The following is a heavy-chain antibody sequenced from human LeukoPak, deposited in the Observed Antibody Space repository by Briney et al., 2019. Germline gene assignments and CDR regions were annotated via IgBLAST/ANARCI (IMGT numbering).Heavy chain of an antibody. CDR1: GFTFSSYA. V-gene: IGHV3-30*04. J-gene: IGHJ4*02. D-gene: IGHD3-22*01. Sequence: GRSLRLSCAASGFTFSSYAMHWVRQAPGKGLEWVAVISYDGSNKYYADSVKGRFTISRDNSKNTLYLQMNSLRAEDTAVYYCARDEKWGHYDSSGYLGYWGQGTLVTVSS. CDR3: ARDEKWGHYDSSGYLGY. CDR2: ISYDGSNK.